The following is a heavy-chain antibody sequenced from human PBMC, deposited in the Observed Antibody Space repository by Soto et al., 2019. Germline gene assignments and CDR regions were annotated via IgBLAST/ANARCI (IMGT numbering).Heavy chain of an antibody. CDR1: GFSLSTNGVG. CDR3: AKKGGGDYILGY. D-gene: IGHD4-17*01. Sequence: QITLKESGPTLVKPTQTLTLTCTFSGFSLSTNGVGVGWIRQPPGKALEWLALIYWDDSKEYSPSLRSRLTITKDTCRNQVVLTMTNMDPVDTATYYCAKKGGGDYILGYWGQGTLVTVSA. V-gene: IGHV2-5*02. J-gene: IGHJ4*02. CDR2: IYWDDSK.